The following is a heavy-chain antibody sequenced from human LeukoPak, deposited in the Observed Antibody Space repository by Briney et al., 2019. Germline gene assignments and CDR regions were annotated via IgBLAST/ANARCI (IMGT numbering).Heavy chain of an antibody. D-gene: IGHD1-26*01. CDR1: GGSVSTYY. CDR3: ARHGRVGTIGTFDY. CDR2: IFTSGST. V-gene: IGHV4-4*07. Sequence: SETLSLTCNVSGGSVSTYYWSWIRQPAGKGLEWIGRIFTSGSTSYNPSLKSRVTTSEDTSKNQFSLKLSSVTAADTAVYYCARHGRVGTIGTFDYWGQGTLVTVSS. J-gene: IGHJ4*02.